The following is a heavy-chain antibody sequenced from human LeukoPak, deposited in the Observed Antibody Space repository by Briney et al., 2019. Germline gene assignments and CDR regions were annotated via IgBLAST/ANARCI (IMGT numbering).Heavy chain of an antibody. CDR1: GGSISGQY. CDR3: ARGGASSRYFDY. D-gene: IGHD1-26*01. Sequence: PSETLSLTCTVSGGSISGQYWSWIRQPPGKGLEWIGFVSYSGSTNYNPSLNGRVTILDTSKNQFSLRLNSVAAADTAVYYCARGGASSRYFDYWGQGTLVTVSS. CDR2: VSYSGST. V-gene: IGHV4-59*11. J-gene: IGHJ4*02.